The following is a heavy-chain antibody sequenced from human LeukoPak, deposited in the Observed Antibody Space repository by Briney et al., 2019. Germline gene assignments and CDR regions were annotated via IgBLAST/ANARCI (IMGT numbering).Heavy chain of an antibody. CDR3: ARGTSGWYSEY. Sequence: SVKVSCKASGGTFSNYAINWVRQAPGQGLEWMGGIIPIFVTAHYSQKFQGRVTITADEPTGTAYMELSSLRSEDMAMYYCARGTSGWYSEYWGQGTLVTVSS. J-gene: IGHJ4*02. V-gene: IGHV1-69*13. CDR2: IIPIFVTA. CDR1: GGTFSNYA. D-gene: IGHD6-19*01.